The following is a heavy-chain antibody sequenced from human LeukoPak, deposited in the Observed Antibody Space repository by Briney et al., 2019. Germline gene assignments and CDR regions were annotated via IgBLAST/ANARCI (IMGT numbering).Heavy chain of an antibody. V-gene: IGHV5-51*01. CDR3: ARHEAGASGSYFPFDY. CDR2: VFPGDSET. CDR1: GYRFTDYW. Sequence: GESLKISCKASGYRFTDYWIGWVGLMPGQGLELMGIVFPGDSETRNNPSFQGQVTISVDKSISTAYLQWSNLKASDHAMYFCARHEAGASGSYFPFDYWGQGTLVTVSS. D-gene: IGHD3-10*01. J-gene: IGHJ4*02.